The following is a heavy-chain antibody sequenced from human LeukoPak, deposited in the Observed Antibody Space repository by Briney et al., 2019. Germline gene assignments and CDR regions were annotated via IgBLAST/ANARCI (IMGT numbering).Heavy chain of an antibody. V-gene: IGHV4-34*01. CDR2: INHSGST. D-gene: IGHD6-13*01. Sequence: SETLSLTCAVYGGSFSGYYWSWIRQPPGKGLEWIGEINHSGSTNYNPSLKGRVTISVDTSKNQFSLKLGSVTAADTAVYYCARSGSAGCDYWGQGTLVTVSS. J-gene: IGHJ4*02. CDR3: ARSGSAGCDY. CDR1: GGSFSGYY.